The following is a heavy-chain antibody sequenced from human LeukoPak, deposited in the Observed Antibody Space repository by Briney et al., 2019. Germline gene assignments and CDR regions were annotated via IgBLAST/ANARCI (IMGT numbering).Heavy chain of an antibody. CDR2: ISWNSGSI. V-gene: IGHV3-9*01. Sequence: GGSLRLSCAASGFTFDDYAMRWVRQAPGKGLEWVSGISWNSGSIGYADSVKGRFTISRDNAKNSLYLQMNSLRAEDTALYYCAKGRDKYQLLSKNWFDPWGQGTLVAVSS. CDR1: GFTFDDYA. D-gene: IGHD2-2*01. CDR3: AKGRDKYQLLSKNWFDP. J-gene: IGHJ5*01.